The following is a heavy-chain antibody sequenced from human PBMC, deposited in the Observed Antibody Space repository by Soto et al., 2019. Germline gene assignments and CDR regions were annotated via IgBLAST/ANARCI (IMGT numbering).Heavy chain of an antibody. CDR3: AKVVSSGYDLCGMDV. J-gene: IGHJ6*02. D-gene: IGHD5-12*01. Sequence: PGGSLRLSCAASGFTFSSYAMSWVRQAPGKGLEWVSSISVRGGSKYYADSVKGRFTTSRDNSKNTLDLQMNSLSGEDTAVYYCAKVVSSGYDLCGMDVWGQGTTVTVSS. V-gene: IGHV3-23*01. CDR2: ISVRGGSK. CDR1: GFTFSSYA.